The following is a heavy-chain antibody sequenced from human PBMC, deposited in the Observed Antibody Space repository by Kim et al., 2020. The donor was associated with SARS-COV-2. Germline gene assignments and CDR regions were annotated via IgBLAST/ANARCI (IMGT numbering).Heavy chain of an antibody. CDR1: GFTFSSYA. Sequence: GGSLRLSCSASGFTFSSYAMHWVRQAPGKGLEYVSAISSNGGSTYYADSVKGRFTISRDNSKNTLYLQMSSLRAEDTAVYYCVKSQVFQDYGAFHYYYGMDVWGQGTTVTVSS. V-gene: IGHV3-64D*09. CDR2: ISSNGGST. CDR3: VKSQVFQDYGAFHYYYGMDV. J-gene: IGHJ6*02. D-gene: IGHD4-17*01.